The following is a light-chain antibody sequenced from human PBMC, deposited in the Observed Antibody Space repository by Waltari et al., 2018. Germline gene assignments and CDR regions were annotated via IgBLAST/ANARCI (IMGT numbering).Light chain of an antibody. J-gene: IGKJ1*01. CDR3: QHYVRLPVT. CDR2: GAS. V-gene: IGKV3-20*01. Sequence: IMLPKSPGTLPFSQGEKATLSCRANQNIFSTLAWYQQKPGQAPRLLIYGASSRDTGIPERFSGSGSGTEFSLTISGLDPEDFAVYYCQHYVRLPVTFGQGTKVEMK. CDR1: QNIFST.